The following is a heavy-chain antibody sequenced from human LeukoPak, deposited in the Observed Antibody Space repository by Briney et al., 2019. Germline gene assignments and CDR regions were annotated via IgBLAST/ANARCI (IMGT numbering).Heavy chain of an antibody. J-gene: IGHJ3*02. CDR2: TYYRSKWYN. Sequence: SQTLSLTCAISGDSVSSNNSVWNWIRQSPWRGLEWLGRTYYRSKWYNDYAVSVKSRITINPDTSKNQFSLQLNSVTPEDTAVYYCARDTKPVGATPRSAFDIWGQGTMVTLSS. CDR3: ARDTKPVGATPRSAFDI. D-gene: IGHD1-26*01. CDR1: GDSVSSNNSV. V-gene: IGHV6-1*01.